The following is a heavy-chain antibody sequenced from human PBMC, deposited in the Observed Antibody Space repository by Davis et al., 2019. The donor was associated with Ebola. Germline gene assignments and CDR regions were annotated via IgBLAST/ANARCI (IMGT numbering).Heavy chain of an antibody. CDR1: GGTFSSYA. Sequence: AASVKVSCKASGGTFSSYAISWVRQAPGQGLEWMGWMNPNSGNTGYAQKFQGRVTMTRNTSISTAYMELSSLRSEDTAVYYCAISAYYDFWSGRYWINYYYYGMDVWGQGTTVTVSS. CDR3: AISAYYDFWSGRYWINYYYYGMDV. J-gene: IGHJ6*02. D-gene: IGHD3-3*01. CDR2: MNPNSGNT. V-gene: IGHV1-8*02.